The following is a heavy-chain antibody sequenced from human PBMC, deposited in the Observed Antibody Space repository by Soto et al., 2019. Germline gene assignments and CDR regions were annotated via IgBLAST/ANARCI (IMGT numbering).Heavy chain of an antibody. Sequence: QVQLVESGGGVVQPGRSLRLSCAASGFTFSSYAMHWVRQAPGKGLEWVAVISYDGSNKYYADSVKGRFTISRDNSKNTLYLQMNTLRAEDTAVYYCARDADIAVAGKTPPFDYWGQGTLVTVSS. CDR2: ISYDGSNK. CDR3: ARDADIAVAGKTPPFDY. J-gene: IGHJ4*02. CDR1: GFTFSSYA. V-gene: IGHV3-30-3*01. D-gene: IGHD6-19*01.